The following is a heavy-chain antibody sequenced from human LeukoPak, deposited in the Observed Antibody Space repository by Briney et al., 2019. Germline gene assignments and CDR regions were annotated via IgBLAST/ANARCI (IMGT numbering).Heavy chain of an antibody. CDR2: IWYDGSNK. CDR3: ARDRNDLWSGYYTSWFDP. D-gene: IGHD3-3*01. J-gene: IGHJ5*02. CDR1: GFTFSSYG. Sequence: GGSLRLSCAASGFTFSSYGMHWVRQAPGKGLEWVAVIWYDGSNKYYADSVKGRFTISRDNSKNTLYLQMNSLRAEDTAVYYCARDRNDLWSGYYTSWFDPWGQGTLVTVSS. V-gene: IGHV3-33*08.